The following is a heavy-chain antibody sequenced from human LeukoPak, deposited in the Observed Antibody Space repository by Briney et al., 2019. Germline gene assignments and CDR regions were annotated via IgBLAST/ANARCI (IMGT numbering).Heavy chain of an antibody. CDR1: GFTFSSFA. D-gene: IGHD4-17*01. CDR2: ITGTHYTT. Sequence: GGSLRLSCAASGFTFSSFAMTWVRQAPGKGLEWVSSITGTHYTTYDTDSVKGRFTISRDNSKNTLYLQMNSLRADDTAVYYCTKDPNGDYVGAFDPWGQGTLVTVSS. V-gene: IGHV3-23*01. CDR3: TKDPNGDYVGAFDP. J-gene: IGHJ5*02.